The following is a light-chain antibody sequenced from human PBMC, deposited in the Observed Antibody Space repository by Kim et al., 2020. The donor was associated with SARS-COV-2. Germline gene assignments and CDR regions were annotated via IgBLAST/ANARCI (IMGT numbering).Light chain of an antibody. Sequence: LLPGDRATLSCRASQNVNNYLAWYQQKPGQPPRLLLYDVSNRATGIPARFSGTGSGTDFTLTISSLEPEDFAVYYCQHRKNWPVTFGGGTKVDIK. CDR1: QNVNNY. V-gene: IGKV3-11*01. CDR2: DVS. CDR3: QHRKNWPVT. J-gene: IGKJ4*01.